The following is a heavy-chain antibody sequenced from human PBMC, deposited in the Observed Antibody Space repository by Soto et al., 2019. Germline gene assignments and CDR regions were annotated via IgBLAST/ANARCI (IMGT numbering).Heavy chain of an antibody. CDR3: AREDRDRETGLVPAAIDGMDV. V-gene: IGHV1-69*08. J-gene: IGHJ6*02. CDR2: IIPIFGIP. Sequence: QVQLVQSGAEVKKPGSSVKVSCKASGGTFSRYSITWVRQAPGHGLEWIGRIIPIFGIPTYGQKFQGRVTFTAAEAMSTADMELSSLRADDTAVYYCAREDRDRETGLVPAAIDGMDVWGQGTTVTVSS. CDR1: GGTFSRYS. D-gene: IGHD2-2*01.